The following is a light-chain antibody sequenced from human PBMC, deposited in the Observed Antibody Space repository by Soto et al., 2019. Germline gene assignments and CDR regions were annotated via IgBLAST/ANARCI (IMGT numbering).Light chain of an antibody. CDR3: QQHGTT. Sequence: EIVLTQSPGTLSLSPGARATLSCRASQSVSSSYLAWYQQKPGQAPRLLIYGASTRATGIPDRFSGSGSGTDFTLTISGLEPEDSAVYYCQQHGTTFGQGTKVDIK. CDR1: QSVSSSY. CDR2: GAS. J-gene: IGKJ1*01. V-gene: IGKV3-20*01.